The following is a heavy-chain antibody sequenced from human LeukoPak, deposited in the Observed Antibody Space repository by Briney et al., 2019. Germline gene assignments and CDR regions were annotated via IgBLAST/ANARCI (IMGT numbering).Heavy chain of an antibody. J-gene: IGHJ4*02. Sequence: TSETLSLTCTVSGGSISSSSYYWGWIRQPPGKGLEWFGSIYYSGSTYYNPSLKSRVTISVDTSKNQFSLKLSSVTAADTAVYYCARHVYSYGHYYFDYWGQGTLVTVSS. CDR3: ARHVYSYGHYYFDY. CDR2: IYYSGST. V-gene: IGHV4-39*01. D-gene: IGHD5-18*01. CDR1: GGSISSSSYY.